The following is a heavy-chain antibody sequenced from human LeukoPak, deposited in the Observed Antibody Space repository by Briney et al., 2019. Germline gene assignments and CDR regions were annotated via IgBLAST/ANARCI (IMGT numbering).Heavy chain of an antibody. J-gene: IGHJ1*01. Sequence: SETLSLTWTVSGGSISSYHWSWIRQPPGKGLEWIGYIYYSGSTNYNPSLKSRVTISVDTSKNQFSLKLSSVTAADTAVYYCASYRSSSWYGEYFHHWGQGTLVTVSS. CDR1: GGSISSYH. CDR3: ASYRSSSWYGEYFHH. V-gene: IGHV4-59*08. CDR2: IYYSGST. D-gene: IGHD6-13*01.